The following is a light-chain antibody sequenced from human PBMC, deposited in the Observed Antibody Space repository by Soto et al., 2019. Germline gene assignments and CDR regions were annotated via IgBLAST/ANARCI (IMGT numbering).Light chain of an antibody. V-gene: IGKV1-5*03. CDR2: KAS. CDR1: QSISSW. CDR3: QHYDSYSGA. Sequence: DMQRTQAPATLSASVGERVTSACRASQSISSWLAWYQQKPGKAPKLLIYKASTLKSGVPSRFSGSGSGTEFTLTISSLQPDDFATYYCQHYDSYSGAFGQGTKVDIK. J-gene: IGKJ1*01.